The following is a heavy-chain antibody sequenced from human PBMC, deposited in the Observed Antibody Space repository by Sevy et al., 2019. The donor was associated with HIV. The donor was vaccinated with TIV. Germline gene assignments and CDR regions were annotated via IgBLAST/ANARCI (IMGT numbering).Heavy chain of an antibody. V-gene: IGHV3-30*18. CDR3: AKPPAGTSYYDSSGEPTAEYFQH. CDR1: GFTFSSYG. J-gene: IGHJ1*01. Sequence: GGSLRLSCAASGFTFSSYGMHWVRQAPGKGLEWVAVISYDGSNKYYADSVKGRFTISRDNSKNTLYLQMNSLRAEDTAVYYCAKPPAGTSYYDSSGEPTAEYFQHWGQGTLVTVSS. CDR2: ISYDGSNK. D-gene: IGHD3-22*01.